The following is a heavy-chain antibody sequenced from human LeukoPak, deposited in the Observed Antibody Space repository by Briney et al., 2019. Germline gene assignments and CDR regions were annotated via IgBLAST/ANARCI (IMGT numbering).Heavy chain of an antibody. V-gene: IGHV3-23*01. CDR3: AKMGGDGSSWYGPFDP. Sequence: VQPGGSLRLSCAASGFTFSSYAMSWVRQAPGKGLEWVSAISGSGGSTYYADSVKGRFAISRDNSKNTLYLQMNSLRAEDTAVYYCAKMGGDGSSWYGPFDPWGQGTLVTVSS. CDR2: ISGSGGST. CDR1: GFTFSSYA. J-gene: IGHJ5*02. D-gene: IGHD6-13*01.